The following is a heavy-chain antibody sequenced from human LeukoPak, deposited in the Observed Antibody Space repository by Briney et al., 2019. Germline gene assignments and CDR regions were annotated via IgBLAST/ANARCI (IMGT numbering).Heavy chain of an antibody. J-gene: IGHJ4*02. V-gene: IGHV1-2*02. CDR2: ISPYSGGT. D-gene: IGHD3-10*01. CDR3: ARVEGSAATFGD. Sequence: ASVKVSCKASGYTFSAYYVHWVRQAPGQGLEWMGWISPYSGGTRYAQKSQGRVTLTSDTSISTAYLELTGLRSDDTAVYYCARVEGSAATFGDWGQGTLVTVSS. CDR1: GYTFSAYY.